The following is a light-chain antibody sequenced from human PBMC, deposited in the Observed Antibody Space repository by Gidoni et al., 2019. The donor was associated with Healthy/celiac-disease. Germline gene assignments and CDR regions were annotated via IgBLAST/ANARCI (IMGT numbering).Light chain of an antibody. V-gene: IGKV3-20*01. CDR1: QSVSSTY. Sequence: EIVLTQSPGTLSLSPGERATLSCRASQSVSSTYLAWYQQQPGQAPRLLIYGASSRVTGVPDRFSGSGSGTDFTLTISRLEPEDFAVYYCQQRAFGQGTKVEMK. CDR3: QQRA. J-gene: IGKJ1*01. CDR2: GAS.